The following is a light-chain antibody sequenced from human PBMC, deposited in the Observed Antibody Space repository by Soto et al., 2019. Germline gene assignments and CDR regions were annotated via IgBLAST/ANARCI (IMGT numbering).Light chain of an antibody. CDR1: QSVGSNY. V-gene: IGKV3-20*01. CDR3: QVYDRSPL. Sequence: EIVLTQSPDTLSLSPGERATLSCRASQSVGSNYLAWYQQKPGQAPGLLMYDASGRASGIPDRFSGSGSGTDFTLTISRLEPEDFAVYYCQVYDRSPLFGGGTKVDIK. J-gene: IGKJ4*01. CDR2: DAS.